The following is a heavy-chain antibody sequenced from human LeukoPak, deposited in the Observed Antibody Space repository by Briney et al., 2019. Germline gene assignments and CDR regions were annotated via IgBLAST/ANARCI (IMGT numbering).Heavy chain of an antibody. J-gene: IGHJ5*02. CDR3: ARGASIFGVVRLDP. D-gene: IGHD3-3*01. CDR1: GFTFSSYA. Sequence: QTGGSLRLSCAASGFTFSSYAMHWVRQAPGKGLEWVAVISYDGSNKYYADPVKGRFTISRDNSKNTLYLQMNSLRAEDTAVYYCARGASIFGVVRLDPWGQGTLVTVSS. CDR2: ISYDGSNK. V-gene: IGHV3-30-3*01.